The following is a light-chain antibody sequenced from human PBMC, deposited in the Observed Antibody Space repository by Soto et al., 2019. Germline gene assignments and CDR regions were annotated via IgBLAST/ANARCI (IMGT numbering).Light chain of an antibody. V-gene: IGLV3-9*01. J-gene: IGLJ2*01. CDR2: RDN. CDR1: NIGRKN. Sequence: SYELTQPLSVSVALGQTATFTCGGHNIGRKNIHWYQQRPGQAPVLVMYRDNHRPSGIPERFSGSNSGNTATLTISGAQVGDEADYYCQVWDSDTDVIFGGGTKLTVL. CDR3: QVWDSDTDVI.